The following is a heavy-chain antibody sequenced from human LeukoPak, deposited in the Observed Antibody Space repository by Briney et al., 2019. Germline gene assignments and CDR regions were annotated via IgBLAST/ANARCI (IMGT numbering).Heavy chain of an antibody. CDR2: IYYSGST. J-gene: IGHJ5*02. Sequence: SETLSLTCTVSGGSISSYYWSWIRQPPGKGLEWIGYIYYSGSTNYNPSLKSRVTISVDTSKNQFSLKLSSVTAADTAVYYCARHYDFWSGYLWFDPWGQGTLVTVSS. V-gene: IGHV4-59*08. D-gene: IGHD3-3*01. CDR1: GGSISSYY. CDR3: ARHYDFWSGYLWFDP.